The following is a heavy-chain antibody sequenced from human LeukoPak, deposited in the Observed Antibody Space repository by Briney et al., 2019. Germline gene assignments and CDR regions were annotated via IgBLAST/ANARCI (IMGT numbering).Heavy chain of an antibody. J-gene: IGHJ6*03. CDR3: ARDNLLGYYGSGSYLDV. CDR1: GGSISSSSYY. Sequence: SETLSLTCTVSGGSISSSSYYWGWLRQPPGKGLEWIGSIYYSGSTYYNPSLKSRVTISVDTSKNQFSLKLSSVTAADTAVYYCARDNLLGYYGSGSYLDVWGKGTTVTISS. CDR2: IYYSGST. D-gene: IGHD3-10*01. V-gene: IGHV4-39*07.